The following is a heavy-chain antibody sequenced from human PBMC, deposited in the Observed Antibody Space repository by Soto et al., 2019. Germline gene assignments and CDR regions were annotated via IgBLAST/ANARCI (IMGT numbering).Heavy chain of an antibody. J-gene: IGHJ6*03. CDR3: ASLANWNDDYYYYYMDV. V-gene: IGHV3-11*01. CDR1: GFTFSDYY. D-gene: IGHD1-20*01. CDR2: ISSSGSTI. Sequence: GGSLRLSCAASGFTFSDYYMSWIRQAPGKGLEWVSYISSSGSTIYYADSVKGRFTISRDNAKNSLYLQMNSLRAEDTAVYYCASLANWNDDYYYYYMDVWGKGTTVTVSS.